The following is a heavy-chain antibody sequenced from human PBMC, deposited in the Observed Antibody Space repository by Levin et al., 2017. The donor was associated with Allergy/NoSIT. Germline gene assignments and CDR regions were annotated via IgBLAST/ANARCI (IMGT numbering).Heavy chain of an antibody. V-gene: IGHV3-30*18. D-gene: IGHD4-17*01. Sequence: GGSLRLSCAASGFTFSSYGMHWVRQAPGKGLEWVAVISYDGSNKYYADSVKGRFTISRDNSKNTLYLQMNSLRAEDTAVYYCAKVWAVTTNAFDIWGQGTMVTVSS. CDR3: AKVWAVTTNAFDI. J-gene: IGHJ3*02. CDR1: GFTFSSYG. CDR2: ISYDGSNK.